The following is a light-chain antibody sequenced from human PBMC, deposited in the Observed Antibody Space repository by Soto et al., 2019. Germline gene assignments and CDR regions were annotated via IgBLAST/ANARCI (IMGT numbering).Light chain of an antibody. Sequence: QSALTQPRSVSGSPGQSVSISGTGTSSDFGGYNYVSWYQQHPGKAPKLMIYDVSKRPSGVPDRFSGSKSGNTASLTISGLQAEDEADYYCCSYAGSYTFVVFGGGTKLTVL. CDR2: DVS. CDR3: CSYAGSYTFVV. CDR1: SSDFGGYNY. J-gene: IGLJ2*01. V-gene: IGLV2-11*01.